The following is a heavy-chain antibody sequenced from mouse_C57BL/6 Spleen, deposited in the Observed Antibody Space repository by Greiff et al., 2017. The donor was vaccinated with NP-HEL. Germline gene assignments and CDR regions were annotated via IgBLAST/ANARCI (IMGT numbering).Heavy chain of an antibody. CDR2: IPPNSGST. V-gene: IGHV1-64*01. Sequence: QVQLQQPGAELVKPGASVKLSCKASGYTFTSYWMHWVKQRPGQGLEWIGMIPPNSGSTNYNEKFKSKATLTVDKSSSTAYMQLSVLTPADPAVYYCARADYGSSDGFAYWGQGTLVTVSA. CDR1: GYTFTSYW. D-gene: IGHD1-1*01. CDR3: ARADYGSSDGFAY. J-gene: IGHJ3*01.